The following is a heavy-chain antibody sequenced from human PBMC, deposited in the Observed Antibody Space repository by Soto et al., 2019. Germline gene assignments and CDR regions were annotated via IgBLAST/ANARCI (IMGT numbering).Heavy chain of an antibody. CDR3: ASTEISKYYFDY. CDR1: GGTFSSYA. Sequence: QVQLVQSGAEVKKPGSSVKVSCKASGGTFSSYAISWVRQAPGQGLEWMGGIIPIFGTANYAQKFQGRVXIXAXXSTSTAYMELSSLRSEDTAVYYCASTEISKYYFDYWGQGTLVTVSS. V-gene: IGHV1-69*12. J-gene: IGHJ4*02. D-gene: IGHD2-15*01. CDR2: IIPIFGTA.